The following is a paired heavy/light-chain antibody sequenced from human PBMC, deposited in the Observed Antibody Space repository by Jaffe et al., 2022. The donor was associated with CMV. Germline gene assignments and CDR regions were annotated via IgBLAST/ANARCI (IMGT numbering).Light chain of an antibody. CDR1: QSIGIW. Sequence: DIQMTQSPSTLSASVGDRVTITCRASQSIGIWLAWYQQKPGKAPNLLIKKASSLESGVPSRFSGSGSGTEFTLTISSLQPDDFATYYCQQYNSFPLIFGGGTEVEIK. CDR3: QQYNSFPLI. V-gene: IGKV1-5*03. CDR2: KAS. J-gene: IGKJ4*01.
Heavy chain of an antibody. V-gene: IGHV3-21*01. CDR3: ARANSVGASEIDY. CDR1: GFTFSSYF. CDR2: ISSGSGYI. D-gene: IGHD1-26*01. J-gene: IGHJ4*02. Sequence: EVQLVESGGGLVKPGGSLRLSCAASGFTFSSYFMNWVRQVPGKGLEWVSCISSGSGYIYYADSMKGRFTISRDNAKNSLFLQMNSLRAEDTAVYYCARANSVGASEIDYWGQGTLVTVSS.